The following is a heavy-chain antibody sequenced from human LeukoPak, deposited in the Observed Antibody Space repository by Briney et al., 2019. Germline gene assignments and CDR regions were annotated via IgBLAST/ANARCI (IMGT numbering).Heavy chain of an antibody. CDR2: ISSSSSYI. CDR3: ARDLYYDSSGYPGY. CDR1: GFTFDDYG. D-gene: IGHD3-22*01. V-gene: IGHV3-21*01. J-gene: IGHJ4*02. Sequence: GGSLRLSCAASGFTFDDYGMNWVRQAPGKGLEWVSSISSSSSYIYYADSVKGRFTISRDNAKNSLYLQMNSLRAEDTAVYYCARDLYYDSSGYPGYWGQGTLVTVSS.